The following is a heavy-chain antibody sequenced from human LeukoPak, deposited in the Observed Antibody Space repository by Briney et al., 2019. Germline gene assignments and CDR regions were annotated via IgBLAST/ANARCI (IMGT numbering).Heavy chain of an antibody. CDR2: TYISGST. V-gene: IGHV4-61*02. D-gene: IGHD2-8*01. Sequence: PSQTLSLTCTVSGGSIRSGSYYWSWIRPPAGKGLEWLGRTYISGSTNYNPSLKSRVTISVDTSKNQFSLKLSSVTAGDTAVYYCAREMGYCTNGVCPFDYWGQGTLVTVSS. CDR3: AREMGYCTNGVCPFDY. J-gene: IGHJ4*02. CDR1: GGSIRSGSYY.